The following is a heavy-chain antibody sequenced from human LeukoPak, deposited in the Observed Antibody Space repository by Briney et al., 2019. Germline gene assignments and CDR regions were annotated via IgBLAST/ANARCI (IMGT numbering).Heavy chain of an antibody. Sequence: SETLPLTCAVYGGSFSGYYWSWIRQPPGKGLEWIGEINHSGSTNYNPSLQSRVTISVDTSKNQFSLTLSSVTAADTAVYYCARGGSYSRGYYYYYMGVWGKGTTVTVSS. J-gene: IGHJ6*03. CDR3: ARGGSYSRGYYYYYMGV. CDR1: GGSFSGYY. CDR2: INHSGST. D-gene: IGHD6-13*01. V-gene: IGHV4-34*01.